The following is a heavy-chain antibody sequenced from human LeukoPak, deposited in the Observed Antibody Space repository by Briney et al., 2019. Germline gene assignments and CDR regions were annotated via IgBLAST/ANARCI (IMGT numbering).Heavy chain of an antibody. J-gene: IGHJ4*02. CDR3: ARGRMVRGAPPDY. CDR1: GYTFTSYA. CDR2: INAGNGNT. D-gene: IGHD3-10*01. Sequence: ASVKVSCKASGYTFTSYAMHWVRQAPGQRLEWMGWINAGNGNTKYSQKFQDRVTITRDTSASTAYMELSSLRSEDTAVYYCARGRMVRGAPPDYWGQGTLVTVSS. V-gene: IGHV1-3*01.